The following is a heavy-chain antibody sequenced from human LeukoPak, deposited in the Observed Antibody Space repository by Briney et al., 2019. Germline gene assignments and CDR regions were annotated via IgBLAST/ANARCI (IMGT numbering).Heavy chain of an antibody. V-gene: IGHV1-2*02. CDR3: ARLTTVVTPYAFDV. CDR1: GYTFTHYY. D-gene: IGHD4-23*01. J-gene: IGHJ3*01. Sequence: ASVKVSCKASGYTFTHYYVHWVRQAPGQGLEWMGWINPNSGATYFAQNFQGRVAMTGDTSITTAYMELSGLRSDDTAVYYCARLTTVVTPYAFDVWGQGTMVTVSS. CDR2: INPNSGAT.